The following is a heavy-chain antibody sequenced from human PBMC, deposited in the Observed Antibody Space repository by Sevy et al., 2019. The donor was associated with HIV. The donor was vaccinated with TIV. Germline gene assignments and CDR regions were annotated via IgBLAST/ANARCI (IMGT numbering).Heavy chain of an antibody. Sequence: GGSLRLSCAASGFAFSSSWMTWVRQAPGKGLEWGANIKQDGSEKYYVDFLKRRFTISRDNAKNSLYLQMNSLRAEDTAVYYCARLCIGFIYYYYYGMDVWGQGTTVTVSS. V-gene: IGHV3-7*01. J-gene: IGHJ6*02. D-gene: IGHD2-15*01. CDR3: ARLCIGFIYYYYYGMDV. CDR2: IKQDGSEK. CDR1: GFAFSSSW.